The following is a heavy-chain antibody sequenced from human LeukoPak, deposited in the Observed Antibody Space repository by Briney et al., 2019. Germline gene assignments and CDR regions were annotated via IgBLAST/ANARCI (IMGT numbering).Heavy chain of an antibody. D-gene: IGHD3-10*01. V-gene: IGHV3-21*01. J-gene: IGHJ4*02. CDR2: ISSSSSYI. Sequence: GGSLRLSCAASGFTFSSYSMNWVRQAPGKGLEWVSSISSSSSYIYYADSVKGRFTISRDNAKNSLYLQMNSLRAEDTAVYYCAREVATMVRGVNLFDYWGQGTLVTVSS. CDR3: AREVATMVRGVNLFDY. CDR1: GFTFSSYS.